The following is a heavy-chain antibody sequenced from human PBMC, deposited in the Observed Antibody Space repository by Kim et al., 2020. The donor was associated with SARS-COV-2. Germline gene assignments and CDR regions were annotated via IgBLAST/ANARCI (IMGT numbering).Heavy chain of an antibody. CDR3: ARGVSVATIYNYYYYYGMDV. Sequence: SVKFSCKASGGTFSSYAISWVRQAPGQGLEWMGGIIPIFGTANYAQKLQGRVTITADESTSTAYMELSSLSSEDTAVYYCARGVSVATIYNYYYYYGMDVWGQGATVTVSS. J-gene: IGHJ6*02. CDR1: GGTFSSYA. CDR2: IIPIFGTA. D-gene: IGHD5-12*01. V-gene: IGHV1-69*13.